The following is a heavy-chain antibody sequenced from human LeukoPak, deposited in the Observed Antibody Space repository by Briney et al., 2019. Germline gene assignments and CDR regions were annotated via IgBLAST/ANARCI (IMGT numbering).Heavy chain of an antibody. CDR2: ISWNSDII. J-gene: IGHJ6*02. CDR3: AKDIRSIVVPPDAMDV. Sequence: GRSLRLSCAGSGYTFDDYAMHWVRQAPGEGLEWVSGISWNSDIIGYADSVKGRFTISRDSAKNSLYLQMNSLRPEDTAFYYCAKDIRSIVVPPDAMDVWGQGTTVTVSS. CDR1: GYTFDDYA. D-gene: IGHD2-2*01. V-gene: IGHV3-9*01.